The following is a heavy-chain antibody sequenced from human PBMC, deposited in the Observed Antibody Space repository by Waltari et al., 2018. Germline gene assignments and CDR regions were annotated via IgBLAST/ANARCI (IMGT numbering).Heavy chain of an antibody. CDR1: GFSFSSSW. V-gene: IGHV3-7*04. CDR3: AKDLMRVAGTL. Sequence: QLMESGGGLVQPGGSLRLSCRASGFSFSSSWMTWVRQAPGKGLEWVANIKRDASEKSYVGSVEGRFTISRDNAENSLYLQMNSLRVEDTAVYYCAKDLMRVAGTLWGQGTLVTVSS. CDR2: IKRDASEK. D-gene: IGHD6-13*01. J-gene: IGHJ4*02.